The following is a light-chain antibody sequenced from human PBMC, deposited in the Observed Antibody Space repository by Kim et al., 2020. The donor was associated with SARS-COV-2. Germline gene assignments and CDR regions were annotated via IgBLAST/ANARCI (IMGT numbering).Light chain of an antibody. Sequence: SYELTQPPSVSVAPGKTARTTCGGNNIGGKSVHWYQQKPGQAPVLVIYYDSDRPSGIPERFSGSNSGNTATLTISRVEAGDEADYYCQVWDSSSDHVVFGGGTQLTVL. CDR2: YDS. CDR3: QVWDSSSDHVV. J-gene: IGLJ2*01. V-gene: IGLV3-21*04. CDR1: NIGGKS.